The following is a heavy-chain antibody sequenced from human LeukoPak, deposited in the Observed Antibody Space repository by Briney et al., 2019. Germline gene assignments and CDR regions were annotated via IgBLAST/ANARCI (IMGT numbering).Heavy chain of an antibody. D-gene: IGHD5-18*01. J-gene: IGHJ4*02. CDR3: ARSVDTAMVGDY. CDR2: IYYSGST. Sequence: SETLSLTCTVSGGSISSSSYYWSWIRQPPGKGLEWIGYIYYSGSTNYNPSLKNRVTISVDTSKNQFSLKLSSVTAADTAVYYCARSVDTAMVGDYWGQGTLVTVSS. V-gene: IGHV4-61*01. CDR1: GGSISSSSYY.